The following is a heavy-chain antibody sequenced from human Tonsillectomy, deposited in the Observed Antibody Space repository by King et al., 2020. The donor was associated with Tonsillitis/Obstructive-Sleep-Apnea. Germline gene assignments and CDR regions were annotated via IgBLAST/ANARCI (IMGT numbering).Heavy chain of an antibody. CDR1: GGSISSYY. D-gene: IGHD3-10*01. J-gene: IGHJ4*02. CDR2: IYYSGST. CDR3: ARVSGVWFGELSKYYFDY. V-gene: IGHV4-59*12. Sequence: QLQESGPGLVKPSETLSLTCTVSGGSISSYYWSWIRQTPGKGLEWIGYIYYSGSTNYNPSLKSRVTISVDKSKNQFSLKLSSVTAADTAVYCCARVSGVWFGELSKYYFDYWVQGTLVTVSS.